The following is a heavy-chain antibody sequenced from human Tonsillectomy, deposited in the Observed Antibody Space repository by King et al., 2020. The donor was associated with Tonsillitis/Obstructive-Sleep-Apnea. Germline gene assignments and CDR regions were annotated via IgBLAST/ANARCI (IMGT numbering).Heavy chain of an antibody. Sequence: VQLVESGGGLVQPGRSLRISCTASGFTFGYYAMNWVRQAPGKGLEWVGFIRSKGYGGTTEYAASVKGRFTISRDDSKSIAYLQMKSLKTEDTAVYYCSRDLGGWIDYWGQGTLVTVSS. D-gene: IGHD3-10*01. V-gene: IGHV3-49*04. CDR1: GFTFGYYA. CDR3: SRDLGGWIDY. J-gene: IGHJ4*02. CDR2: IRSKGYGGTT.